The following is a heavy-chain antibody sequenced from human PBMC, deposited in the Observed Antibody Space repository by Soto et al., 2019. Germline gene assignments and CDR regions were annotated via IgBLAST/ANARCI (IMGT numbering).Heavy chain of an antibody. Sequence: QITLKESGPTLVKPTQTLTLTCTFSGFSLPTDRVGVGWIRQPPGKALEWLAVIYWDDSKTYRPSLKSRLTLPQDTSKNQVALTMTDMDPVDTAPYYCAHAYGGRSLYWGQGTLVTVSS. CDR3: AHAYGGRSLY. V-gene: IGHV2-5*02. CDR2: IYWDDSK. J-gene: IGHJ4*02. CDR1: GFSLPTDRVG. D-gene: IGHD1-26*01.